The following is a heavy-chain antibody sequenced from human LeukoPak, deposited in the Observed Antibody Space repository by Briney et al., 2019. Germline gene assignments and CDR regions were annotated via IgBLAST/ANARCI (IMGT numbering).Heavy chain of an antibody. V-gene: IGHV3-21*01. D-gene: IGHD1-26*01. CDR1: GFTFSSYS. Sequence: GGSLRLSCAASGFTFSSYSMNWVRQAPGKGLEWVSSISSSSSYIYYADSVKGRFTISRDNAKNSLYLQMNSLSAEDTAVYYCVRDVSGSYGGNWFDPWGQGTLVTVSS. CDR2: ISSSSSYI. J-gene: IGHJ5*02. CDR3: VRDVSGSYGGNWFDP.